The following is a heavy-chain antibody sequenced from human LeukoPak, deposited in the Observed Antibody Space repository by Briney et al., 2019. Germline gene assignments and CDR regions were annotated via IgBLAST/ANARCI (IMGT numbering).Heavy chain of an antibody. J-gene: IGHJ4*02. D-gene: IGHD2-2*03. CDR3: AKRMDIVVVPAADFDY. Sequence: PGGSLRLSCAASGFTFSSYGMPWVRQAPGKGLEWVAFIRYDGSNKYYADSVKGRFTISRDNSKNTLYLQMNSLRAEDTAVYYCAKRMDIVVVPAADFDYWGQGTLVTVSS. V-gene: IGHV3-30*02. CDR2: IRYDGSNK. CDR1: GFTFSSYG.